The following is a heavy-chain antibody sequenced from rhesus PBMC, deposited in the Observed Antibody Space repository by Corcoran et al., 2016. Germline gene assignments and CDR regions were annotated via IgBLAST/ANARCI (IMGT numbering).Heavy chain of an antibody. J-gene: IGHJ4*01. CDR3: ARDGDRNPCDY. Sequence: QVQLQESGPGVVKPSETLSLTCAVSGGSTGDRSRWSWIRQPPGKGLEWIGYIYGSSTSTNYNPHLKSRVTISKDTSKNQVSLKLSSLTAADTAVYYCARDGDRNPCDYWGQGVLVTVSA. CDR2: IYGSSTST. D-gene: IGHD7-45*01. CDR1: GGSTGDRSR. V-gene: IGHV4S10*01.